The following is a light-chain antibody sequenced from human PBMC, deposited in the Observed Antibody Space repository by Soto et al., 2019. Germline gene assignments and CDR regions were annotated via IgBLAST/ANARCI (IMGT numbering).Light chain of an antibody. V-gene: IGKV3D-20*02. CDR3: QQRGNWPPLT. J-gene: IGKJ4*01. Sequence: ELVLTQSPGTLSLSPGERVALSCRASQSVRGDYLAWYQQQPGQPPRLLIYEASRRAPGIPDRFTGSGSGTDFILTISSLEPEDFAVYYCQQRGNWPPLTFGGGTKVEIK. CDR1: QSVRGDY. CDR2: EAS.